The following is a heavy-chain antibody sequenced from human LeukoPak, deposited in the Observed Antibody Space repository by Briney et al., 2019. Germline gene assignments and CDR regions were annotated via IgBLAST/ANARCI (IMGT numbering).Heavy chain of an antibody. V-gene: IGHV1-18*01. CDR1: GYTFTNYG. D-gene: IGHD3-22*01. Sequence: ASVKVSCKASGYTFTNYGISWVRQAPGQGLEWMGWISAYNGNTNYAQKLQGRVTMTTDTSTSTAYMELRSLRSDDTAVYYCARVYYDSSGYYPLDFDYWGQGTLVTVSS. CDR2: ISAYNGNT. CDR3: ARVYYDSSGYYPLDFDY. J-gene: IGHJ4*02.